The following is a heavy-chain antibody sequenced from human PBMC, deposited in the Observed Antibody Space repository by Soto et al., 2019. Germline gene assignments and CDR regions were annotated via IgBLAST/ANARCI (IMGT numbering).Heavy chain of an antibody. CDR1: GGSISRGGYC. Sequence: SETLSHTCGVSGGSISRGGYCWSWNRQPPGKGLEWIGYIYHSGSTYYNPSLKSRVTISVDRSKNQFSLKLSSVTAADTAVYYCARARRETYHFVYWGQGTLVTVSS. CDR2: IYHSGST. CDR3: ARARRETYHFVY. D-gene: IGHD1-26*01. J-gene: IGHJ4*02. V-gene: IGHV4-30-2*01.